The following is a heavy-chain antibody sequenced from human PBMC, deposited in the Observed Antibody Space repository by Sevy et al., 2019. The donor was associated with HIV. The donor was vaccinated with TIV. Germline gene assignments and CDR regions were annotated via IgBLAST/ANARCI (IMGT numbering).Heavy chain of an antibody. J-gene: IGHJ4*02. CDR1: SGSISTFY. CDR2: IYSSGIS. D-gene: IGHD1-26*01. CDR3: VRDWVGASRSFDY. Sequence: SETLSLTCTVSSGSISTFYWSWIRQPPGKGLEWIGYIYSSGISNFNPSLKSRVTISLDTSKSQFSLKLTSVTAADTAVYYCVRDWVGASRSFDYWGQGTLVTVSS. V-gene: IGHV4-59*13.